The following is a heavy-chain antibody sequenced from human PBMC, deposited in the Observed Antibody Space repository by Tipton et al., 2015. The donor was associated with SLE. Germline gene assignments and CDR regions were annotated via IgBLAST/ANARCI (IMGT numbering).Heavy chain of an antibody. V-gene: IGHV3-30*02. D-gene: IGHD5-12*01. CDR3: AKGARDGGYVGAFHF. CDR1: GFIFSSYG. CDR2: IRYDGSET. J-gene: IGHJ3*01. Sequence: SLRLSCAASGFIFSSYGMHWVRQAPGKGLEWVAYIRYDGSETYYADSVKGRFLISRDNSRNTLFLQMNSLRPEDTAVFYCAKGARDGGYVGAFHFWGQGTMVTVSS.